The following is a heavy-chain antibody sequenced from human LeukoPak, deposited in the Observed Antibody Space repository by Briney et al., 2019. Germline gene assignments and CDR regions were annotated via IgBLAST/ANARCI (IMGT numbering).Heavy chain of an antibody. CDR2: IYHSGRT. CDR1: GYSISSGYY. D-gene: IGHD6-19*01. J-gene: IGHJ4*02. V-gene: IGHV4-38-2*01. CDR3: ATEVGQWLVRT. Sequence: SETLSLTCGVSGYSISSGYYWGWIRQPPGKGLEWIGSIYHSGRTYYNPSLKSRVTISVDTSKNQFSLKLTSVTAADTAVYYCATEVGQWLVRTWGQRTLVTVSS.